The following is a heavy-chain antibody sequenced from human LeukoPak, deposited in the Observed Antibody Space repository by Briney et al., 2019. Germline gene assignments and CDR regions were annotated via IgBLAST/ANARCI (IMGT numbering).Heavy chain of an antibody. CDR1: GYTLTELS. J-gene: IGHJ4*02. Sequence: SVKVSCKVSGYTLTELSMHWVRQAPGKGLEWMGRIIPILGIANYAQKFQGRVTITADKSTSTAYMELSSLRSEDTAVYYCARALSGSSWFNLDYWGQGTLVTVSS. CDR2: IIPILGIA. V-gene: IGHV1-69*02. D-gene: IGHD6-13*01. CDR3: ARALSGSSWFNLDY.